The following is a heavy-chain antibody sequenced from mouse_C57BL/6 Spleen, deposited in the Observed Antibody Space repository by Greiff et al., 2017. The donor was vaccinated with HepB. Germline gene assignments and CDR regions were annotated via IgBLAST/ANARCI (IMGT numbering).Heavy chain of an antibody. D-gene: IGHD2-10*02. J-gene: IGHJ4*01. CDR2: ISSGGSYT. CDR1: GFTFSSYG. CDR3: ARQRVWGDAMDY. Sequence: VQLKESGGDLVKPGGSLKLSCAASGFTFSSYGMSWVRQTPDKRLEWVATISSGGSYTYYPDSVKGRFTISRDNAKNTLYLQRSSLKSEDTAMYYCARQRVWGDAMDYWGQGTSVTVSS. V-gene: IGHV5-6*01.